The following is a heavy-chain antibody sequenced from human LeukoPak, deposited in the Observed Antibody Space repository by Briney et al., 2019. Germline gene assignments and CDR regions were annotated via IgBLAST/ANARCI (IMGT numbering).Heavy chain of an antibody. J-gene: IGHJ4*02. CDR2: IYYSGST. D-gene: IGHD6-13*01. Sequence: PSETLSLTCTVSGGSISSSSYYWGWIRQPPGKGLEWIGSIYYSGSTYYNPSLKSRVTISVDTSKNQFSLKLSSVTAADTAVYYCAILAIAAAVLRNYYFDYWGQGTLVTVSS. CDR3: AILAIAAAVLRNYYFDY. V-gene: IGHV4-39*07. CDR1: GGSISSSSYY.